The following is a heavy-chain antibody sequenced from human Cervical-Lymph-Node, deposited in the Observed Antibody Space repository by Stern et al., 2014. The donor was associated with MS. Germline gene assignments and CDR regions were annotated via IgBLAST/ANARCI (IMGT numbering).Heavy chain of an antibody. CDR2: LYPGPSDP. CDR1: GYSFSDYW. V-gene: IGHV5-51*01. CDR3: ARAPTGTLSPHYFDY. J-gene: IGHJ4*02. Sequence: VQLVQSGAEVKKPGESLKISCKGSGYSFSDYWIGWVRQMPGQGLEWMGILYPGPSDPRYSPSFQGQVTISADTSISTAYLQWSSLKASDTAMYYCARAPTGTLSPHYFDYWGLGTLVAVSS. D-gene: IGHD1-1*01.